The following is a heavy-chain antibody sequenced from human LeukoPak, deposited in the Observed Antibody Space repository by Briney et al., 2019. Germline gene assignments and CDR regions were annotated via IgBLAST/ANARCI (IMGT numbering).Heavy chain of an antibody. CDR2: TNPSGGST. V-gene: IGHV1-46*01. CDR1: GYTFTSYY. J-gene: IGHJ5*02. D-gene: IGHD2-15*01. CDR3: ARDRSVVVAAISSHWFDP. Sequence: ASVKVSCKASGYTFTSYYMHWVRQAPGQGLEWMGITNPSGGSTSYAQKFQGRVTMTRDTSTSTAYMELSSLRSEDTAVYYCARDRSVVVAAISSHWFDPWGQGTLVTVSS.